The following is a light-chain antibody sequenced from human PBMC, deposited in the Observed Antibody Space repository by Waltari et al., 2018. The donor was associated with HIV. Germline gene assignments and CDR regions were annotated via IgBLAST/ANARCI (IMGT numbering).Light chain of an antibody. CDR1: KLGATY. V-gene: IGLV3-1*01. J-gene: IGLJ2*01. Sequence: SSELTQPPSVSVSPGQTASIPCPGDKLGATYVCWYQQTPGQSPLLVIYQDNMRPSGIPERFSGSNSGNTATLTISGTQAMDEADYYCQAWDSSAVVFGGGTKLTVL. CDR2: QDN. CDR3: QAWDSSAVV.